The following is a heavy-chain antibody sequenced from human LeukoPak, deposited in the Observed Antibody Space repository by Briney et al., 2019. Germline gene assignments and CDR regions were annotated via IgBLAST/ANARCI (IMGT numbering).Heavy chain of an antibody. Sequence: PSDTLSLTCNVSGDSISSYYWSWLRQPGGKALDWIGRIYTSGYTNYNPSLESRVTMSIDTAKSQFSLKLSSVTAADTAVYYCARVHIVTGTYFDSWGLGALVTVSS. V-gene: IGHV4-4*07. D-gene: IGHD2-21*01. CDR2: IYTSGYT. CDR1: GDSISSYY. J-gene: IGHJ4*02. CDR3: ARVHIVTGTYFDS.